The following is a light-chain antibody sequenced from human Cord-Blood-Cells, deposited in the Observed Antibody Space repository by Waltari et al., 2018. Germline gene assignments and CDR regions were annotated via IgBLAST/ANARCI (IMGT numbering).Light chain of an antibody. CDR2: EVS. CDR3: CSYAGSSTYV. V-gene: IGLV2-23*02. J-gene: IGLJ1*01. CDR1: STDLGSYNL. Sequence: QSALTQPASVSGSPGPSLTISCTGTSTDLGSYNLVSWYQQHPGQAPKLMIYEVSKRPSGVSNRFSGSKSGNTASLTISGLQAEDEADYYCCSYAGSSTYVFGTGTKVTVL.